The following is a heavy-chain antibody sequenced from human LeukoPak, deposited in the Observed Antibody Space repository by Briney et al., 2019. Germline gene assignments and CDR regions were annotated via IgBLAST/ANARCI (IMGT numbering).Heavy chain of an antibody. CDR2: ISYDGINK. Sequence: GGSLRLSCAASGFTFYTYAMHWVRQAPGKGLEWVALISYDGINKYYVDSVKGRFTISRDNSKSTLYLQMNSLRAEDTAVYYCARDGDVDKPKLDYWGQGTLVTVSS. V-gene: IGHV3-30-3*01. D-gene: IGHD5-12*01. CDR1: GFTFYTYA. J-gene: IGHJ4*02. CDR3: ARDGDVDKPKLDY.